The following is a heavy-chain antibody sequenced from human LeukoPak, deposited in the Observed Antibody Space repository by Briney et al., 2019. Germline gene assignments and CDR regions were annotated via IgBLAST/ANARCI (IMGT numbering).Heavy chain of an antibody. Sequence: SETLSLTCTVSGGSISRSYGNWIRQPPGKGLEWIGYIYYSGSTKYNPFLKSRVTISLDSSKNQFSLKLNSVTAADTAVYYCATNPDYEYGIDYWGQGTLVTVSS. CDR1: GGSISRSY. J-gene: IGHJ4*02. V-gene: IGHV4-59*03. CDR2: IYYSGST. D-gene: IGHD5-12*01. CDR3: ATNPDYEYGIDY.